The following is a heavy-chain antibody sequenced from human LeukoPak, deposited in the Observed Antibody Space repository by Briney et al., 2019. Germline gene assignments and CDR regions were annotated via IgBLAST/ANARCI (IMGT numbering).Heavy chain of an antibody. CDR2: IYTSGST. CDR3: ASGLRYFDLYY. Sequence: SETLSLTCTVSGGSISSSSYYWGWIRQPPGKGLEWIGSIYTSGSTNYNPSLKSRVTISVDTSKNQLSLKLSSVTAADTAVYYCASGLRYFDLYYWGQGTLVTVSS. V-gene: IGHV4-39*07. CDR1: GGSISSSSYY. J-gene: IGHJ4*02. D-gene: IGHD3-9*01.